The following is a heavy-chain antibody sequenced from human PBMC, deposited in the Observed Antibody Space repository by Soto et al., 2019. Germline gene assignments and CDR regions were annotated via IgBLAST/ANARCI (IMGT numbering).Heavy chain of an antibody. D-gene: IGHD2-2*01. CDR1: GFTFDDYA. CDR3: AKGTWYQLLPFSYFDY. Sequence: EVQLVESGGGLVQPGRSLRLSCAASGFTFDDYAMHWVRQAPGKGLEWVSGISWNSGSIGYADSVKGRINISRDNAKNSLYLQMNSLRAEDTVLYYCAKGTWYQLLPFSYFDYWGEGTLVTVSS. CDR2: ISWNSGSI. J-gene: IGHJ4*02. V-gene: IGHV3-9*01.